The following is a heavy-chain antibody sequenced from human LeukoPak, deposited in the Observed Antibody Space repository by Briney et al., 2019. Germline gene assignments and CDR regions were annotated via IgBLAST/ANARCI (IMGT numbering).Heavy chain of an antibody. D-gene: IGHD1-26*01. Sequence: ASVTVSCKASGYTFTNYDISWVRQAPGQGLEWMGWISAYNGNTNYAQKLQGRVTMTTDTSTNAAYMELRSLISDDTAVYYCARDSGSSLDYWGQGTLVTVSS. V-gene: IGHV1-18*01. J-gene: IGHJ4*02. CDR2: ISAYNGNT. CDR1: GYTFTNYD. CDR3: ARDSGSSLDY.